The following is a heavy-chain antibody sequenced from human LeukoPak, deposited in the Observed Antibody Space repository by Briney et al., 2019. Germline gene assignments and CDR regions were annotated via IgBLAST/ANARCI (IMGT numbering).Heavy chain of an antibody. CDR2: INGDGSST. Sequence: GGSLRLSCVASGFTFSDYWMHWVRQGPGKGLVWVSRINGDGSSTNHADSVKGRFTISRDNAKNTLYLQMNSLRAEDTAVYSCTIDYLRLYYWGQGTLVTVYS. V-gene: IGHV3-74*01. CDR1: GFTFSDYW. J-gene: IGHJ4*02. CDR3: TIDYLRLYY. D-gene: IGHD2-21*02.